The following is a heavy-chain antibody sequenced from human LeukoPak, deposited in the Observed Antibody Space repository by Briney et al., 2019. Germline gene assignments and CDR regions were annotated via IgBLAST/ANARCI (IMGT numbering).Heavy chain of an antibody. V-gene: IGHV4-59*12. D-gene: IGHD4-17*01. J-gene: IGHJ3*02. CDR1: GDSISGYH. CDR2: VHYSGAT. Sequence: SETLSLTCIVSGDSISGYHWSWIRQPPEKGLEWIGYVHYSGATSYNPSLRSRVTISVDTSNNQFSLKMTSVTAADTAVYYCARDEPVTHDAFDIWGQGTMVTVSS. CDR3: ARDEPVTHDAFDI.